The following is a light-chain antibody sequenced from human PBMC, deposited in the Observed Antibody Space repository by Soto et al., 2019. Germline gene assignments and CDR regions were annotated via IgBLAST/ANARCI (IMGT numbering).Light chain of an antibody. CDR2: KAS. CDR3: QQYDSYAWT. Sequence: DIQMTQSPSTLSASVGDRVTITCRASRSISSWLAWYQQKPGKAPKLLIYKASSLDSGVSSRFSGSGSGTEFTLTISSLQPDDFATYYCQQYDSYAWTFGQGTKVEIK. V-gene: IGKV1-5*03. J-gene: IGKJ1*01. CDR1: RSISSW.